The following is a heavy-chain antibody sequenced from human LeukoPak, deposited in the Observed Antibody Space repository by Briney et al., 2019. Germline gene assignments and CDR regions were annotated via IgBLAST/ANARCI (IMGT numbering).Heavy chain of an antibody. J-gene: IGHJ4*02. CDR3: ARHFGGTFSSIDY. CDR2: IFPGDSET. D-gene: IGHD1-26*01. Sequence: GESLKISCQGPGYSFASFCIAWVRQMPGKGLEWMGNIFPGDSETMYSPSFEGQVTISVDKSISTAYLQWSSLRASDTAMYYCARHFGGTFSSIDYWGQGTPVTVSS. V-gene: IGHV5-51*01. CDR1: GYSFASFC.